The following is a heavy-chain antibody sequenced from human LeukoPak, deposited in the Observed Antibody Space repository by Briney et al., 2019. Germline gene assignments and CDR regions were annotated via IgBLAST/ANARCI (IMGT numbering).Heavy chain of an antibody. J-gene: IGHJ4*02. CDR1: GYTFTGYY. Sequence: ASVKVSCKASGYTFTGYYMHWVRQAPGQGLEWMGWINPNSGGTNYAQKFQGRVTMTRDTSISTAYMELSRLRSEDTAVYYCATYTDNEGYYYDSSGYHYWGQGTLVTVSS. D-gene: IGHD3-22*01. V-gene: IGHV1-2*02. CDR2: INPNSGGT. CDR3: ATYTDNEGYYYDSSGYHY.